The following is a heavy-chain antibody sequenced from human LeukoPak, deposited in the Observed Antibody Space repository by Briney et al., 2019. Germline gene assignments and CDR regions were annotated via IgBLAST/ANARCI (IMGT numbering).Heavy chain of an antibody. J-gene: IGHJ4*02. D-gene: IGHD3-22*01. V-gene: IGHV4-31*03. Sequence: PSETLSLTCTVSGGSISSGGYYWSWIRQHPGQGLGWIGYIYYSGSTYYNPSLKSRVTVSVDTSKNQFSLKLSSVTAADTAVYYCARAPSQHYYYDSSGNRVFDYWGQGTLVTVSS. CDR2: IYYSGST. CDR3: ARAPSQHYYYDSSGNRVFDY. CDR1: GGSISSGGYY.